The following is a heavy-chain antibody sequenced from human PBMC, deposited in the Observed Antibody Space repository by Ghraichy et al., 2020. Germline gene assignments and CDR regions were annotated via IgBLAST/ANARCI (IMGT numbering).Heavy chain of an antibody. CDR2: ISGSGGST. Sequence: GGSLRLSCAASGFTFSSYAMSWVRQAPGKGLEWVSAISGSGGSTYYADSVKGRFTISRDNSKNTLYLQMNSLRAEDTAVYYCAKAPDILTGYYSEGAVDSPDYWGQGTLVTVSS. CDR1: GFTFSSYA. J-gene: IGHJ4*02. D-gene: IGHD3-9*01. CDR3: AKAPDILTGYYSEGAVDSPDY. V-gene: IGHV3-23*01.